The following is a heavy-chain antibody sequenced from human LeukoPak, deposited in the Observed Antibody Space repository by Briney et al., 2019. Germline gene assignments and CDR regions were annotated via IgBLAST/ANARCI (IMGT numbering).Heavy chain of an antibody. CDR3: AKARWFGEYWA. D-gene: IGHD3-10*01. Sequence: PGGSLRLSCAASGFTFTSYAMSWVRQAPGKGLEWVSGINGSGGSTYYADSVKGRFTISRDNSKNTLYLQMNSVRAEDKAVYYCAKARWFGEYWAWGKGTLVTVSS. CDR2: INGSGGST. V-gene: IGHV3-23*01. J-gene: IGHJ5*02. CDR1: GFTFTSYA.